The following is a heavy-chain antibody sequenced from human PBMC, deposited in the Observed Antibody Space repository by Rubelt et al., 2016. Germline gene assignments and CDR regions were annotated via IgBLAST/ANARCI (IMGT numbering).Heavy chain of an antibody. D-gene: IGHD6-19*01. V-gene: IGHV1-2*02. CDR2: INPNSGGT. Sequence: INPNSGGTNYAQKFQGRVTMTRDTSISTAYMELSRLRSDDTAVYYCARERSIAVAGNYFDYWGQGTLVTVSS. J-gene: IGHJ4*02. CDR3: ARERSIAVAGNYFDY.